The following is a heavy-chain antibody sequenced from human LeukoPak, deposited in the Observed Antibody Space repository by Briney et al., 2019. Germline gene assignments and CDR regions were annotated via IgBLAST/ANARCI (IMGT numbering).Heavy chain of an antibody. J-gene: IGHJ4*02. V-gene: IGHV4-34*01. Sequence: SETLSLTCAVYGGSFSGYYWSWIRQPPGKGLEWIGEINHSGSTNYNPSLKSRVTISEDTSKNQFSLKLSSVTAADTAVYYCARGRDDYVWGSYRYTGPVYFDYWGQGTLVTVSS. CDR1: GGSFSGYY. CDR3: ARGRDDYVWGSYRYTGPVYFDY. CDR2: INHSGST. D-gene: IGHD3-16*02.